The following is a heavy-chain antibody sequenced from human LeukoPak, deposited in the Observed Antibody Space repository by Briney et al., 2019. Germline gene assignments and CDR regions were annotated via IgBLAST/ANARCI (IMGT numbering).Heavy chain of an antibody. Sequence: GASVKVSCKASGYTFTSYAMHWVRQAPGQRLEWMGWINAGNGNTKYSQKFQGRVTITRDTSESKAYMELSSLRSEDTAVYYCARATGIAVAGLGFDYWGQASLVTVSS. V-gene: IGHV1-3*01. D-gene: IGHD6-19*01. CDR1: GYTFTSYA. CDR3: ARATGIAVAGLGFDY. CDR2: INAGNGNT. J-gene: IGHJ4*02.